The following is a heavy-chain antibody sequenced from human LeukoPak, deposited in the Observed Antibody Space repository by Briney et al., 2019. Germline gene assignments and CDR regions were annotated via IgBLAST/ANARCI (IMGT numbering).Heavy chain of an antibody. Sequence: GASVKVSCKASGYTFTSYDINWVRQATGQGLEWMGWMNPNSGNTGYAQKFQGRVTMTRNTSISTAYMELSSLRSEDTAVYYCARGRSGYCSSTSCSNCYYYYMDVWGKGTTVTVSS. CDR2: MNPNSGNT. J-gene: IGHJ6*03. CDR1: GYTFTSYD. V-gene: IGHV1-8*01. CDR3: ARGRSGYCSSTSCSNCYYYYMDV. D-gene: IGHD2-2*01.